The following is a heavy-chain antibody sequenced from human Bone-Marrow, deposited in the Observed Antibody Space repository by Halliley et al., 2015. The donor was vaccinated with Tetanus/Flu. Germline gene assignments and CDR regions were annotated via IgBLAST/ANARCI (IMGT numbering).Heavy chain of an antibody. V-gene: IGHV3-20*03. D-gene: IGHD1-26*01. CDR2: INWIGGRA. CDR3: AGDEGLGATKFHDY. J-gene: IGHJ4*02. Sequence: VSGINWIGGRAGYADSGKGRFTISRDNDKNSLHLHMNSLRAEDTAFYYCAGDEGLGATKFHDYWGQGTLVTVSS.